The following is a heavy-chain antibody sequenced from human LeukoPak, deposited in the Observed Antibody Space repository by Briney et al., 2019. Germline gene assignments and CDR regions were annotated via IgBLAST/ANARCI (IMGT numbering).Heavy chain of an antibody. V-gene: IGHV3-9*03. CDR3: AKDSSSWLEYYFDY. CDR1: GFTFDDYA. D-gene: IGHD6-13*01. J-gene: IGHJ4*02. Sequence: GRSLRLSCAASGFTFDDYAMHWVRQAPGKGLEWVSGISWNSGSIGYADSVKGRFTISRDNAKNSLYLQMNSLRAEDMALDYCAKDSSSWLEYYFDYWGQGTLVTVSS. CDR2: ISWNSGSI.